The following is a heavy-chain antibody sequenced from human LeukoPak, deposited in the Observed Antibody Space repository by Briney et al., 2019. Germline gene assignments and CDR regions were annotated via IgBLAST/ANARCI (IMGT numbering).Heavy chain of an antibody. Sequence: ASVKVSCKASGYTFTSYYMHWVRQAPGQGLEWMGIINPSGGSTSYAQKFQGRVTMTRDTSTSTVYMELSSLRSEDTAVYYCARDGDDLRYFDWRRGRADFDYWGQGTLVTVSS. CDR2: INPSGGST. D-gene: IGHD3-9*01. V-gene: IGHV1-46*01. CDR1: GYTFTSYY. CDR3: ARDGDDLRYFDWRRGRADFDY. J-gene: IGHJ4*02.